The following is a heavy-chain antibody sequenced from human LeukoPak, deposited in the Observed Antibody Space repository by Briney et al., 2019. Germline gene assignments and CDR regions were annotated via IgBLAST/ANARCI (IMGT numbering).Heavy chain of an antibody. D-gene: IGHD4-23*01. CDR1: GFTFSSYS. J-gene: IGHJ4*02. CDR3: ARNLPLTRWVRTDPDHGPIDY. V-gene: IGHV3-21*01. Sequence: GGSLRLSCAASGFTFSSYSMNWVRQAPGKGLEWVSSISSSSSYIYYADSVKGRFTISRDNAKNSLYLQMNSLRAEDTAVYYCARNLPLTRWVRTDPDHGPIDYWGQGTLVTVSS. CDR2: ISSSSSYI.